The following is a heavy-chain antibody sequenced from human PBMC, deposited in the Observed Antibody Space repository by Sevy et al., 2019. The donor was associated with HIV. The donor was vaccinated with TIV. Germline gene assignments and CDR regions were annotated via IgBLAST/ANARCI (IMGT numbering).Heavy chain of an antibody. CDR2: IYISGST. D-gene: IGHD2-15*01. J-gene: IGHJ4*02. V-gene: IGHV4-4*07. Sequence: GSLRLSCTVSGGSISDYYWTWIRQPAGKGLEWLGRIYISGSTEYNPSLKSRVSMSLDTSKNTFSLKLTSMTAADTAVYYCARGPQSCNSVSCYSALSWGQGILVTVSS. CDR3: ARGPQSCNSVSCYSALS. CDR1: GGSISDYY.